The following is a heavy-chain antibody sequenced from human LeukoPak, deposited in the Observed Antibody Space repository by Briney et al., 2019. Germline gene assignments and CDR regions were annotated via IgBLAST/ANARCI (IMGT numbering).Heavy chain of an antibody. J-gene: IGHJ6*03. CDR3: ARGGAAAGTWSYYYYYMDV. V-gene: IGHV4-59*01. CDR1: GGSISSYY. CDR2: IYYGGST. D-gene: IGHD6-13*01. Sequence: PSETLSLTCTVSGGSISSYYWSWIRQPPGKGLEWIGYIYYGGSTNYNPSLKSRVTISVDTSKNQFSLKLSSVTAADTAVYYCARGGAAAGTWSYYYYYMDVWGKGTRSPSP.